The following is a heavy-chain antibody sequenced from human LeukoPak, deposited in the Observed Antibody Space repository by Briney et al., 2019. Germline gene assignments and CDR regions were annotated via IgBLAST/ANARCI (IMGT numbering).Heavy chain of an antibody. D-gene: IGHD2-2*01. Sequence: PGGSLRLSCAASGFTFSNAWMSWVRQAPGKGLEWVSSISSSSTDIYYADSVKGRFTISRDNGKNSLYLQMNSLRAEDTAVYYCARGYCGSTRCLGGYWGQGTLVTVSS. J-gene: IGHJ4*02. CDR3: ARGYCGSTRCLGGY. CDR2: ISSSSTDI. CDR1: GFTFSNAW. V-gene: IGHV3-21*01.